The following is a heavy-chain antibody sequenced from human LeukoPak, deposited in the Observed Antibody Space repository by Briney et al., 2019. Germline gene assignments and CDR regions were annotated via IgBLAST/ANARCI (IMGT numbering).Heavy chain of an antibody. J-gene: IGHJ3*01. CDR2: IKQDGSDK. CDR3: ASTGSCSF. D-gene: IGHD1-14*01. Sequence: QAGGSLRLSCAASGFAFSNYWMTWVRQAPGKGLEWVANIKQDGSDKYYVDSVKGRFPISRDNAKNSLYLQMNSLRAEDTAVYYCASTGSCSFWGQGTTVTVSS. CDR1: GFAFSNYW. V-gene: IGHV3-7*01.